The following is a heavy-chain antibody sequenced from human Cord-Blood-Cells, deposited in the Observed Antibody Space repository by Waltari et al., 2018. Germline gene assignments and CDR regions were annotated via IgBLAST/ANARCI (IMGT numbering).Heavy chain of an antibody. CDR3: ARGRIAAAGTSRDDYYYYYGMDV. V-gene: IGHV4-30-4*08. D-gene: IGHD6-13*01. CDR1: GGSISSGDYY. Sequence: QVQLQESGPGLVKPSQTLSLTCTVSGGSISSGDYYWSWIRQPPGKGLGWIGYIYYSGSTYYNPSLKSRVTISVDTSKNQFSLKLSSVTAADTAVYYCARGRIAAAGTSRDDYYYYYGMDVWGQGTTVTVSS. J-gene: IGHJ6*02. CDR2: IYYSGST.